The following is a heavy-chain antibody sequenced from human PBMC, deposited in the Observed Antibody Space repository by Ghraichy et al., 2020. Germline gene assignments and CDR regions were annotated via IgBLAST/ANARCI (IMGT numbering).Heavy chain of an antibody. J-gene: IGHJ4*02. V-gene: IGHV3-48*02. CDR1: GITFSSYS. CDR3: ARDLDY. CDR2: ISSSGSTI. Sequence: GGTLRLSCAVSGITFSSYSMNWVRQAPGKGLEWVSYISSSGSTIYYADSVKGRFTISRDNAKNSLYLQMNSLREEDTAVYHCARDLDYWGQGTLVTVSS.